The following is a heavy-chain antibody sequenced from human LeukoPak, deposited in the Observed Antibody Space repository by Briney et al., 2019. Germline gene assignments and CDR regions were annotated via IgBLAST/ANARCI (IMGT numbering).Heavy chain of an antibody. CDR1: GGSFSGYY. Sequence: SETLSLTCAVYGGSFSGYYWSWLRQPPGKGLEWIGEINHSGSTNYNPSLKSRVTISVDTSKNQFSLRLSSVTAADTAVYYCARGPTVTYYYYYMDVWGKGTTVTVSS. J-gene: IGHJ6*03. CDR2: INHSGST. D-gene: IGHD4-11*01. CDR3: ARGPTVTYYYYYMDV. V-gene: IGHV4-34*01.